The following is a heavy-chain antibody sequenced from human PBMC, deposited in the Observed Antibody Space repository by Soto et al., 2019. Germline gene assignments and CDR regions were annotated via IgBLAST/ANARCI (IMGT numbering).Heavy chain of an antibody. J-gene: IGHJ5*02. CDR3: AKASRAYEPTGLFLDS. CDR2: LDTSGDIT. V-gene: IGHV3-23*01. D-gene: IGHD3-3*01. CDR1: GFPFINFA. Sequence: PGGSLRLSCAASGFPFINFAMSWVRQAPGKALEWVASLDTSGDITFYASSVKGRFFISRDNSRKTLFLQMSSLRADDSAVYYCAKASRAYEPTGLFLDSWGQGARVTVSS.